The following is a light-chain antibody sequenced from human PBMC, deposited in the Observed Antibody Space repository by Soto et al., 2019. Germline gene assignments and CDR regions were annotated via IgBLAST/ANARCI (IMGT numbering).Light chain of an antibody. CDR3: QQYSSYWT. J-gene: IGKJ1*01. V-gene: IGKV1-5*01. CDR1: QSISSW. CDR2: DAS. Sequence: DIQMTQSPSTLSASVGDRVPITGRASQSISSWLAWYQQKPGRAPKFLIYDASNLESGVPSRFSGSGSGTEFTLTISSLQPDDFATYYCQQYSSYWTFGQGTKVDIK.